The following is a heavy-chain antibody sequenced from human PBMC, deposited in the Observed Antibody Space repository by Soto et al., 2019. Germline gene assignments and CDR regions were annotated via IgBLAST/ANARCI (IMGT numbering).Heavy chain of an antibody. Sequence: EVQLVESGGGLVQPGGSLRLSSAASGFTFSSYSMNWVRQAPGKGLEWVSYISSSSSTIYYADSVKGRFTISRDNAKNSLYLQMNSLRAEDTAVYYCARYCSGGSCYSVSFDIWGQGTMVTVSS. CDR2: ISSSSSTI. D-gene: IGHD2-15*01. J-gene: IGHJ3*02. V-gene: IGHV3-48*01. CDR3: ARYCSGGSCYSVSFDI. CDR1: GFTFSSYS.